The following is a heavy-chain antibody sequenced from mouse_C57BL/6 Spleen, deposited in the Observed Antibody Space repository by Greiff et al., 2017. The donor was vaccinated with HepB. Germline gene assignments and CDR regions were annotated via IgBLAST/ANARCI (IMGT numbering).Heavy chain of an antibody. CDR1: GFTFSSYG. Sequence: EVMLVESGGDLVKPGGSLKLSCAASGFTFSSYGMSWVRQTPDKRLEWVATISSGGSYTYYPDSVKGRFTISRDNAKNTLYLQMSSLKSEDTAMYYCERQGNWDRYYFDYWGQGTTLTVSS. CDR3: ERQGNWDRYYFDY. CDR2: ISSGGSYT. V-gene: IGHV5-6*02. D-gene: IGHD4-1*01. J-gene: IGHJ2*01.